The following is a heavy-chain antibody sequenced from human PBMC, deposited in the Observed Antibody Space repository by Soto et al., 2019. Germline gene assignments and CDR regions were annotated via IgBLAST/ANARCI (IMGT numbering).Heavy chain of an antibody. Sequence: QVQLVQSGAEVKKPGASVKVSCKASGYTFTGYYMHWVRQAPGQGLEWMGWINPNSGGTNYAQKFQGWVTMPRDTSISTAYMELSRLRSDDTAVYYCARDRSIAYRPYSGSRIDYWGQGTLVTVSS. D-gene: IGHD1-26*01. V-gene: IGHV1-2*04. CDR1: GYTFTGYY. CDR2: INPNSGGT. J-gene: IGHJ4*02. CDR3: ARDRSIAYRPYSGSRIDY.